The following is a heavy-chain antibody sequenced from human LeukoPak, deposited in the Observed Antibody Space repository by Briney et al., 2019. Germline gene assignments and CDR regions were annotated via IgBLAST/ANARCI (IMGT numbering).Heavy chain of an antibody. D-gene: IGHD6-19*01. CDR1: GGSISSYY. J-gene: IGHJ5*02. CDR3: ARDAGSGAWFDP. Sequence: PSETLSLTCTVSGGSISSYYWSWIRQPPGKGLEWIGYIYYSGSTNYNPSLKSRITISVDTSKNQFSLKLSSVTAADTAVYYCARDAGSGAWFDPWGQGTLVTVSS. CDR2: IYYSGST. V-gene: IGHV4-59*01.